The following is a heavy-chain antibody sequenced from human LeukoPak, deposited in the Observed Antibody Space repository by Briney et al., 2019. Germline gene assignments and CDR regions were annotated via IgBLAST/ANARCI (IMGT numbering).Heavy chain of an antibody. D-gene: IGHD6-13*01. Sequence: GSLRLSCVGSGFTFRSHAMSWVRQAPGKGLKWVANIKQDGSVKYYVDSVKGRFTISRDNAENSLYLQMNSLRVEDTAVYYCATSTEAAGSDWGQGTLVTVSS. CDR3: ATSTEAAGSD. V-gene: IGHV3-7*03. J-gene: IGHJ4*02. CDR1: GFTFRSHA. CDR2: IKQDGSVK.